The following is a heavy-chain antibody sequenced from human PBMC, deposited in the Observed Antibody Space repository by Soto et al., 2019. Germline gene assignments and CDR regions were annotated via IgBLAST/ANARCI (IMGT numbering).Heavy chain of an antibody. V-gene: IGHV4-34*01. D-gene: IGHD6-13*01. Sequence: QVQLQQWGAGLLKPSETLSLTCAVYGESFSGYYWSLIRQPPGKGLEWIGEINHIGSTTYNPSLKSRVTLSVDTSKNQFSLKLSSVTAADTAVYYCARSYGSSWYMTFDYWGQGTLVTVSS. CDR3: ARSYGSSWYMTFDY. J-gene: IGHJ4*02. CDR2: INHIGST. CDR1: GESFSGYY.